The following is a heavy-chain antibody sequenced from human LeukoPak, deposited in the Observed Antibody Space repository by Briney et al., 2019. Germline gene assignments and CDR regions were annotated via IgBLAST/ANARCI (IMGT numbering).Heavy chain of an antibody. CDR3: ALHLYGDSYYFDY. CDR1: GGSISSYY. V-gene: IGHV4-59*01. Sequence: SETLSLTCTVSGGSISSYYWSWIRQPPGKGLEWIGYIYYSGSTNYNPSLKSRVTISVDTSKNQFSLTLSSVTAADTAVYYCALHLYGDSYYFDYWGQGTLVTVSS. D-gene: IGHD4-17*01. CDR2: IYYSGST. J-gene: IGHJ4*02.